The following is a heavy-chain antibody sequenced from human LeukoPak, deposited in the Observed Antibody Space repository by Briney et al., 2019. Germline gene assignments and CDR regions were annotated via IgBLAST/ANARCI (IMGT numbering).Heavy chain of an antibody. J-gene: IGHJ4*02. Sequence: SVKVSCKASGGTFSSYAISWVRQAPGQGLEWMGRIIPIFGTANYAQKFQGRVTITTDESTSTAYMEPSSLRSEDTAVYYCARESYIVATITGFDYWGQGTLVTVSS. CDR1: GGTFSSYA. CDR2: IIPIFGTA. D-gene: IGHD5-12*01. V-gene: IGHV1-69*05. CDR3: ARESYIVATITGFDY.